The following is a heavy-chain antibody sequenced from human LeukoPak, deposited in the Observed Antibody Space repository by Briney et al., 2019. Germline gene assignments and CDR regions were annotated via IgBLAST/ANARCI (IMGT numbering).Heavy chain of an antibody. CDR2: INPNSGGT. CDR1: GGTFSSYA. V-gene: IGHV1-2*02. D-gene: IGHD3-3*01. J-gene: IGHJ6*03. Sequence: ASVKVSCKASGGTFSSYAISWVRQAPGQGLEWMGWINPNSGGTNYAQKFQGRVTMTRDTSISTAYMELSRLRSDDTAVYYCARAAIFGVVIIPSYYYYMDVWGKGTTVTVSS. CDR3: ARAAIFGVVIIPSYYYYMDV.